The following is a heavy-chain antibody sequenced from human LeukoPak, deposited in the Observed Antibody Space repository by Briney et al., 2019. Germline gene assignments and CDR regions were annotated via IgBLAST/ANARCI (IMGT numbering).Heavy chain of an antibody. CDR3: ARWLLLSRYFDY. D-gene: IGHD3-22*01. CDR2: ISGSGGST. Sequence: GVSLRLSCAASGFTFSSYAMSWVRQAPGKGLGWVSAISGSGGSTYYADSVKGRFTISRDNSKNTLYLQMNSLRAEDTAVYYCARWLLLSRYFDYWGQGTLVTVSS. CDR1: GFTFSSYA. J-gene: IGHJ4*02. V-gene: IGHV3-23*01.